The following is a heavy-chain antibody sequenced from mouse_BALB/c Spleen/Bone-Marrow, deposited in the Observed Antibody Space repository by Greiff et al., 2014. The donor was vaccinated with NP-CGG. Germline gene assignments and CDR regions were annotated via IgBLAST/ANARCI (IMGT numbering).Heavy chain of an antibody. V-gene: IGHV1-14*01. J-gene: IGHJ2*01. CDR2: INPYNDGT. Sequence: EVQRVESGPELVKPGASVKMSCKASGYTFTSYVMHWVKQKPGQGLEWIGCINPYNDGTKYNEKFKGKATLTSDKSSSTAYMELSSPTSEDSAVYYCAREGGYDEDYFDYWGQGTTLTVSS. D-gene: IGHD2-2*01. CDR1: GYTFTSYV. CDR3: AREGGYDEDYFDY.